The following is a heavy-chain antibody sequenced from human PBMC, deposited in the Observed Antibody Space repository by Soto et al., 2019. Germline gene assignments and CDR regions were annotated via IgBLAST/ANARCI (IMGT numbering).Heavy chain of an antibody. J-gene: IGHJ6*03. CDR3: ASCSGGSCYNYDYYYYMDV. D-gene: IGHD2-15*01. CDR2: INPSGGST. V-gene: IGHV1-46*03. CDR1: GYTFTSYY. Sequence: GASVKVSCKESGYTFTSYYMHWVRQAPGQGLEWMGIINPSGGSTSYAQKFQGRVTMTRDTSTSTVYMELSSLRSEDTAVYYCASCSGGSCYNYDYYYYMDVWGKGTTVTVSS.